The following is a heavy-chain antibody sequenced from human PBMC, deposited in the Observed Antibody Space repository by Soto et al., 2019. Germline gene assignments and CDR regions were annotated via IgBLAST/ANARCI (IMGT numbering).Heavy chain of an antibody. V-gene: IGHV1-69*12. CDR1: GGTFGSYG. J-gene: IGHJ5*02. CDR3: ARDRRTPLDP. Sequence: QVQLVQSGAEVKKPGSSVKVSCKASGGTFGSYGINWVRQAPGQGLEWMGGILPIFGTTNYAQKFQGRLTITADESTGTAYMALSSLRSEYTAMYYCARDRRTPLDPWGQGTLVTVSS. CDR2: ILPIFGTT.